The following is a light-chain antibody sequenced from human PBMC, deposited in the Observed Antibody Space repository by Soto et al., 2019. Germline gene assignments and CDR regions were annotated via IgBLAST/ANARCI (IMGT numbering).Light chain of an antibody. Sequence: EIVMTQSPATLSVSPGERATLSCRASQSVRSNLTWYQQKPGQATRLLIYGASTRATGVPAWFSGSGSGTDFTLTISSLEPEDFAVYYCQQRSNWPPSFGQGTRLEI. CDR3: QQRSNWPPS. J-gene: IGKJ5*01. CDR2: GAS. V-gene: IGKV3-15*01. CDR1: QSVRSN.